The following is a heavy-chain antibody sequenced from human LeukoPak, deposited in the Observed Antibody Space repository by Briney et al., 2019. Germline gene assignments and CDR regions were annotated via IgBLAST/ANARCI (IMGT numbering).Heavy chain of an antibody. D-gene: IGHD4-23*01. CDR1: GGTFSSYA. Sequence: SVKVSCKASGGTFSSYAISWVRQAPGQGLEWMGRIIPILGIANYAQKFQGRVTITADKSTSTAYMELSSLGSEDTAVYYCARDPTTVVTPDDYWGQGTLVTVSS. CDR2: IIPILGIA. CDR3: ARDPTTVVTPDDY. J-gene: IGHJ4*02. V-gene: IGHV1-69*04.